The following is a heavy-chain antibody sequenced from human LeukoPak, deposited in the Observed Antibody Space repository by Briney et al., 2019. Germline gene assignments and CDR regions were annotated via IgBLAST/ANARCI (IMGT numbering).Heavy chain of an antibody. V-gene: IGHV1-46*01. CDR1: GYTFTNYH. J-gene: IGHJ6*02. Sequence: ASVKVSCKSSGYTFTNYHVHWVRQAPGQGLEWLGKIFASGETASNAEKFQDRVTLTRDTSTSTVYMELSSLRSEDTAMYYCARDSHDYYYYYGMDVWGQGTTVTVSS. CDR2: IFASGETA. CDR3: ARDSHDYYYYYGMDV.